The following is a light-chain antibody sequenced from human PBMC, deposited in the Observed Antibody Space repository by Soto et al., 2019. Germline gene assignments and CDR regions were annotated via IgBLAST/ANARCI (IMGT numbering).Light chain of an antibody. CDR2: EVS. CDR3: SSYAGTNTPYV. V-gene: IGLV2-8*01. Sequence: QSALTQPPSASGSPGQSVTISCTGTSSDVGGYYYVSWYQQHPGKAPKLMIYEVSKRPSGVPDRFSGSKSGNTASLTVSGLQAEDEADYYCSSYAGTNTPYVFGTGTKLTVL. J-gene: IGLJ1*01. CDR1: SSDVGGYYY.